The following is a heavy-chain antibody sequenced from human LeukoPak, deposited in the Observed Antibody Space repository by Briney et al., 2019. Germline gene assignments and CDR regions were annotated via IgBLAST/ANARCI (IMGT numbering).Heavy chain of an antibody. CDR2: VKSKTDGGTT. CDR1: GFTFSNAW. D-gene: IGHD1-26*01. V-gene: IGHV3-15*01. J-gene: IGHJ4*02. Sequence: PGGSLRLSCAVSGFTFSNAWMSWVRQAPGKGLEWVGRVKSKTDGGTTDYVAPVKGRFTISRDDSKNTVYLQMNSLKTEDTAVYYCTTHQWEPSIYYWGQGTLVTVSS. CDR3: TTHQWEPSIYY.